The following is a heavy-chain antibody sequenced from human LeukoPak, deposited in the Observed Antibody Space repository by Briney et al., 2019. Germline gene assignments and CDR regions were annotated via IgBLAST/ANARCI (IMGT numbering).Heavy chain of an antibody. CDR3: AREHMVRGVIDR. D-gene: IGHD3-10*01. J-gene: IGHJ4*02. CDR2: IYSSGST. Sequence: SETLSLTCTVSGGSICNYNWSWIRQPAGKRLEWLGRIYSSGSTNYNPSLESRVTVSVDTYKNQFSLKLSSVTAADTAVYYCAREHMVRGVIDRWGQGALVTVSS. V-gene: IGHV4-4*07. CDR1: GGSICNYN.